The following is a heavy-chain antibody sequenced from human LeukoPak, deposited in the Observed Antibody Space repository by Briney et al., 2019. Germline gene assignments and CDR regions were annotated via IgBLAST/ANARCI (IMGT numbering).Heavy chain of an antibody. CDR1: GYTFTSYY. CDR2: INPSGGST. J-gene: IGHJ4*02. CDR3: AKDPEYQPADY. Sequence: ASVKVSCKASGYTFTSYYMHWVRQAPGQGLEWMGIINPSGGSTSYAQKFQGRVTMTRDMSTSTVYMELSSLRSEDTAVYYCAKDPEYQPADYWGQGTLVTVSS. D-gene: IGHD2-2*01. V-gene: IGHV1-46*01.